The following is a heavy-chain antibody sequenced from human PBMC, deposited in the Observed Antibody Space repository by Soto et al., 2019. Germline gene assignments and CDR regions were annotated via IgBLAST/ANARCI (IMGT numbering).Heavy chain of an antibody. Sequence: GGSLRLSCAASGFTFSSYGMHWVRQAPGKGLEWVAVIWYDGSNKYYADSVKGRFTISRDNSKNTLYLQMNSLRAEDTAVYYCARDAPPDSSGPTPDYWGQGTLVTVSS. CDR3: ARDAPPDSSGPTPDY. CDR1: GFTFSSYG. CDR2: IWYDGSNK. J-gene: IGHJ4*02. V-gene: IGHV3-33*01. D-gene: IGHD3-22*01.